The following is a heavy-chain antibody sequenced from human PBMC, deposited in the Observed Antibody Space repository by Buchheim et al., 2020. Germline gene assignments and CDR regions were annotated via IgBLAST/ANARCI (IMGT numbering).Heavy chain of an antibody. J-gene: IGHJ4*02. CDR3: ARHVYDSSGYSVDS. CDR1: GFRFDNYW. D-gene: IGHD3-22*01. CDR2: VYPGDSET. V-gene: IGHV5-51*01. Sequence: EVQLVQSGAEVKKPGESLKISCKGAGFRFDNYWIAWVRQMPGKGLEEMGIVYPGDSETKYSPSFQGQLTISADKAISPAYLHWSRLKASETAMYYCARHVYDSSGYSVDSWGQGTL.